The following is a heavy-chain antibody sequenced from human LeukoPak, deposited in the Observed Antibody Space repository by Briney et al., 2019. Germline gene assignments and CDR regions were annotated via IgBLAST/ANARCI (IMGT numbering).Heavy chain of an antibody. D-gene: IGHD3-22*01. Sequence: SETLSLTCAVYGGSFCGYYWSWIGHPPGKGLDWIGEINPSRGTNYNPSLKRRATISVDTSKNQFSLMLSSVTAADTAVYYCAREGPYYYDSSGYDAFDIWGQGSMVTVSS. CDR1: GGSFCGYY. CDR3: AREGPYYYDSSGYDAFDI. J-gene: IGHJ3*02. V-gene: IGHV4-34*01. CDR2: INPSRGT.